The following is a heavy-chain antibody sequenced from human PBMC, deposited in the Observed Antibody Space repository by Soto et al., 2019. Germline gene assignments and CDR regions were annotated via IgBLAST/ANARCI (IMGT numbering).Heavy chain of an antibody. CDR1: GGTFSSYA. CDR3: ARNVADSSSPRLAPGGALDY. V-gene: IGHV1-69*13. D-gene: IGHD6-6*01. Sequence: ASVKVSCKASGGTFSSYAISWVRQAPGQGLEWMGGIIPIFGTANYAQKFQGRVTITADESTSTAYMELSSLRSEDTAVYYCARNVADSSSPRLAPGGALDYWGQGTLVTVSS. CDR2: IIPIFGTA. J-gene: IGHJ4*02.